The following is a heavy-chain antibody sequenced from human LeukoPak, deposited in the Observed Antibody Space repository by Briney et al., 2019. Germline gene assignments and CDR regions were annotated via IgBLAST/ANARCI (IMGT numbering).Heavy chain of an antibody. CDR3: ARQRRGHEFDY. CDR2: ISAYNGNA. J-gene: IGHJ4*02. V-gene: IGHV1-18*01. D-gene: IGHD3-10*01. Sequence: ASVKVSCKASGYTFTSYGISWVRQAPGQRLEWMGWISAYNGNANYAQKLQGRVTMTTDTSTSTAYMELRSLRSDDTAVYYCARQRRGHEFDYWGQGTLVTVSS. CDR1: GYTFTSYG.